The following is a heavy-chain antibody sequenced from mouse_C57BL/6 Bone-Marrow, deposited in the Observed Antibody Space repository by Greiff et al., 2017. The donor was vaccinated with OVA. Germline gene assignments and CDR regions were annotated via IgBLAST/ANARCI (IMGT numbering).Heavy chain of an antibody. V-gene: IGHV1-69*01. CDR1: GYTFTSYW. D-gene: IGHD1-1*01. CDR3: AKGYYYGSSPYY. CDR2: IDPSDSYT. Sequence: VQLQQPGAELVMPGASVKLSCKASGYTFTSYWMHWVKQRPGQGLEWIGEIDPSDSYTNYDQKFKGKSTLTVDKSSSTAYMQLSSLTSEDSAVYYCAKGYYYGSSPYYWGQGTTLTVSS. J-gene: IGHJ2*01.